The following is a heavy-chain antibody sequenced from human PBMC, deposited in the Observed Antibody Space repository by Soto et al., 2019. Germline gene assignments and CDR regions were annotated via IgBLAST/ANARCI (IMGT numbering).Heavy chain of an antibody. V-gene: IGHV3-7*05. CDR1: GFTFSTSW. CDR3: AKNYWHYFDY. CDR2: ISHDGSDT. J-gene: IGHJ4*02. Sequence: GGSLRLSCAASGFTFSTSWMSWVRQSPGKGLEWVATISHDGSDTYYVDSVKGRFTISKDNAKNSLYLQVSSLRADDTAVYFCAKNYWHYFDYWGQGSLVTVSS. D-gene: IGHD1-7*01.